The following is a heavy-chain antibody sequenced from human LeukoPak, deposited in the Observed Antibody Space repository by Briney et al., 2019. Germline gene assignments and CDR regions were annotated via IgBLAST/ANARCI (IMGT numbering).Heavy chain of an antibody. CDR3: ARVANWFDP. J-gene: IGHJ5*02. CDR2: IIPIFGTA. V-gene: IGHV1-69*06. CDR1: GYTLTELS. Sequence: ASVKVSCKVSGYTLTELSMHWVRQAPGQGLEWMGGIIPIFGTANYAQKFQGRVTITADKSTSTAYMELSSLRSEDTAVYYCARVANWFDPWGQGTLVTVSS.